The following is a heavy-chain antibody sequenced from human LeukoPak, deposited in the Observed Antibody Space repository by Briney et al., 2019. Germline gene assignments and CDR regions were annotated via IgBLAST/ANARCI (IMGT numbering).Heavy chain of an antibody. D-gene: IGHD5-12*01. J-gene: IGHJ4*02. V-gene: IGHV4-39*01. CDR1: GGSISSSSYY. Sequence: SETLSLTCTVSGGSISSSSYYWGWIRQPPGKGLEWIGSIYYSGSTYYNPSLKSRVTISVDTSKNQFSLKLSSVTAADTAVYYCARVDIVATTPLDYWGQGTLVTVSS. CDR2: IYYSGST. CDR3: ARVDIVATTPLDY.